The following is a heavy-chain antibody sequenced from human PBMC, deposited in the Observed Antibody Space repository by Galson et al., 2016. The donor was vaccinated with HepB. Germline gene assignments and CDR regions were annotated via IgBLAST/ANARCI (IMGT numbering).Heavy chain of an antibody. J-gene: IGHJ4*02. D-gene: IGHD4-17*01. CDR3: ARYGDYVGVYS. CDR1: GFISSSYW. CDR2: IKQDGSEK. Sequence: SLRLSCAASGFISSSYWMSWVRQAPGKGLEWVANIKQDGSEKYYMDSAKGRFTISRDNAKNSLYLQMNSLRAEDTALYYCARYGDYVGVYSWGQGTLVTVSS. V-gene: IGHV3-7*03.